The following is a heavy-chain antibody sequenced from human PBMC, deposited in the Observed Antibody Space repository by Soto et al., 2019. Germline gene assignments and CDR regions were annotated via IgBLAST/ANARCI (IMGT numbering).Heavy chain of an antibody. V-gene: IGHV4-31*03. CDR3: ARAGDYGDLDLDY. J-gene: IGHJ4*02. Sequence: SETLSLTCTVSGGSLSSGGYYWSWISQHPGKGLEWIGYIYYSGSTYYNPSLKSRVTISVDTSKNQFSLKLSSVTAADTAVYYCARAGDYGDLDLDYWGQGTLVTVS. CDR2: IYYSGST. CDR1: GGSLSSGGYY. D-gene: IGHD4-17*01.